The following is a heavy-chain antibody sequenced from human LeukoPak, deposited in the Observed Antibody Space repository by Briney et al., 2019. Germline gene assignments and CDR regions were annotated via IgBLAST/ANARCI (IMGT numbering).Heavy chain of an antibody. D-gene: IGHD5-18*01. Sequence: SETLSLTCTVSGVSISSYYWSWLRQPPGKGLEWIGYIYYSGSTNYNPSLKSRVTISVDTSKNQFSLKLSSVTAADTAVYYCARGYDYWGQGTLVTVSS. CDR2: IYYSGST. CDR3: ARGYDY. CDR1: GVSISSYY. J-gene: IGHJ4*02. V-gene: IGHV4-59*01.